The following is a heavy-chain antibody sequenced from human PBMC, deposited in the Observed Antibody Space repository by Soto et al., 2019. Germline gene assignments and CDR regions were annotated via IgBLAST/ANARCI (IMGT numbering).Heavy chain of an antibody. CDR1: GGSFSGYY. J-gene: IGHJ5*02. CDR3: ARALPYCGGDCFDNWFDP. V-gene: IGHV4-34*01. Sequence: SETLSLTCAVYGGSFSGYYWSWIRQPPGKGLEWIGEINHSGSTNYNPSLKSRVTISVDTSKNQFSLKLSSVTAADTAVYYCARALPYCGGDCFDNWFDPWGQGTLVTVS. D-gene: IGHD2-21*02. CDR2: INHSGST.